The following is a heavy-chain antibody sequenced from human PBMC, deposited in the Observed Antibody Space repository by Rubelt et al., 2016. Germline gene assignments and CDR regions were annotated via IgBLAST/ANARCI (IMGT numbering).Heavy chain of an antibody. CDR3: ARAMNGSGVYYYYYGMDV. CDR1: GYTFTSYY. J-gene: IGHJ6*02. CDR2: INPSGGST. Sequence: GASVKVSCKASGYTFTSYYMHWVRQAPGQGLEWMGIINPSGGSTSYPQKFQGRVTMTRDTSTSTVYMELSSLRSEDTAVYYCARAMNGSGVYYYYYGMDVWGQGTTVTVSS. V-gene: IGHV1-46*01. D-gene: IGHD3-10*01.